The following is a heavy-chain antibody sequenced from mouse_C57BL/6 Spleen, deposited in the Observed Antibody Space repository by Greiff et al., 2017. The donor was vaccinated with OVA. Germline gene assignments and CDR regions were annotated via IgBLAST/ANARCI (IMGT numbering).Heavy chain of an antibody. V-gene: IGHV1-26*01. CDR2: INPKKGGT. CDR3: ARPLSYYYAMDY. D-gene: IGHD1-1*02. J-gene: IGHJ4*01. Sequence: EVQLQQSGPELVKPGASVKISCKASGYTFTDYYMNWVKQSQGKSIEWIGDINPKKGGTRENQKFKGKATLTVDKSSSTAYMELRSLTSEDSAVYYCARPLSYYYAMDYWGQGTSVTVSS. CDR1: GYTFTDYY.